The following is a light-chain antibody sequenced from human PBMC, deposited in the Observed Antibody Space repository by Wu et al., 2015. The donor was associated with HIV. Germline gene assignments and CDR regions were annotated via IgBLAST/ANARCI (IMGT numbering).Light chain of an antibody. V-gene: IGKV3-20*01. Sequence: VLTQSPGTLSLSPGERATLSCRVNESLRSGKLAWYQQKPGQAPRLLIYGASSRATGIPDRFSGSGSGTDFTLTISRLEPEDFAVYYCQQYGSSPYSFGQGTKVEIK. CDR3: QQYGSSPYS. J-gene: IGKJ2*03. CDR1: ESLRSGK. CDR2: GAS.